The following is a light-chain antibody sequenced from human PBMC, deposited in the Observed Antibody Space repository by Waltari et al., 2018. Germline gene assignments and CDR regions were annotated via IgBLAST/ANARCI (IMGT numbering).Light chain of an antibody. J-gene: IGLJ3*02. V-gene: IGLV2-14*01. CDR1: SSDVGSYNY. CDR3: CSYTTSSTWV. Sequence: QSAPTQPPSVSGSPGQSVTISCTGTSSDVGSYNYVSWYQQHPGKAPKLMIYDVSSRPSGFSDRFSGSKSGNTASLTISGLQAEDEADYYCCSYTTSSTWVFGGGTRLTVL. CDR2: DVS.